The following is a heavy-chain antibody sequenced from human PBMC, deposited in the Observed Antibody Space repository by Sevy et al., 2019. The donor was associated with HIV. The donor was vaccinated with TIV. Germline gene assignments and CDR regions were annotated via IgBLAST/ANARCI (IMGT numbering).Heavy chain of an antibody. CDR3: ARDGGCSSTSCLLYFDS. CDR2: ISGRSSYI. CDR1: GFTFSDYY. V-gene: IGHV3-21*06. D-gene: IGHD2-2*01. J-gene: IGHJ4*02. Sequence: GGSLRLSCAASGFTFSDYYMNWVRQAPGKGLEWVSSISGRSSYIHYADSVRGRFTISRDNAKNSLYLQMNSLRADDTAVYFCARDGGCSSTSCLLYFDSWGQGALVTVS.